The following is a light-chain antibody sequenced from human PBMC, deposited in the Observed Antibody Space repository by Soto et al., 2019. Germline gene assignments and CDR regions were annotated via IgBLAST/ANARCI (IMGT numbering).Light chain of an antibody. V-gene: IGKV1-5*01. J-gene: IGKJ4*01. CDR1: QSITTW. Sequence: DIEMTQSPSTLSASVGDRVTITCRASQSITTWLAWYQQKAGKAPKLLIHDASDLESGVPSRFSGSGSGTEFTPSISSLQPDDFATYYCQQYNSSPLTFGGGTKVEIK. CDR2: DAS. CDR3: QQYNSSPLT.